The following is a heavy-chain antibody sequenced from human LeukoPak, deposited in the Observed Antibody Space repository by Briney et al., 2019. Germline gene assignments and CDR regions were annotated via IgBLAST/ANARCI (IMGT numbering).Heavy chain of an antibody. D-gene: IGHD3-10*01. CDR2: INHSGST. J-gene: IGHJ3*02. CDR1: GGSFSGYY. CDR3: ARHRITMVRGVKKDAFDI. Sequence: SETLSLTCGVYGGSFSGYYWNWIRQPPGKGLEWIGEINHSGSTNYNPSLKSRVTISVDTSKNQFSLKLSSVTAADTAVYYCARHRITMVRGVKKDAFDIWGQGTMVTVSS. V-gene: IGHV4-34*01.